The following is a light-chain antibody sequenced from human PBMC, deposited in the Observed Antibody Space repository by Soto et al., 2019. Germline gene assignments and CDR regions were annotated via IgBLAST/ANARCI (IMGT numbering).Light chain of an antibody. CDR1: SSDVGAYDY. Sequence: ALTQPPSASGSPGQSVTISCTGTSSDVGAYDYVSWYQQHPGKAPKLMIYEVSQRPSGVPDRFSGSKSGNTASLTISGLQAEDEGDYYCSSFAGINNLLFGGGTKLTVL. J-gene: IGLJ2*01. CDR3: SSFAGINNLL. CDR2: EVS. V-gene: IGLV2-8*01.